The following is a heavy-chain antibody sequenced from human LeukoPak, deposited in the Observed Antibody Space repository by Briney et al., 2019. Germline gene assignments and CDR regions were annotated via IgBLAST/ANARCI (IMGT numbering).Heavy chain of an antibody. V-gene: IGHV3-7*01. CDR1: GFTFSSYW. CDR2: IKQDGSEK. J-gene: IGHJ3*02. D-gene: IGHD5-24*01. CDR3: ARDGWLQLIYAFDI. Sequence: GGSLRLSCAASGFTFSSYWMSWVRQAPGKGLEWVANIKQDGSEKYYVDSVKGRFTISRDNAKNSLYLQMNSLRAEDTAVYYCARDGWLQLIYAFDIWGQGTMVTVSS.